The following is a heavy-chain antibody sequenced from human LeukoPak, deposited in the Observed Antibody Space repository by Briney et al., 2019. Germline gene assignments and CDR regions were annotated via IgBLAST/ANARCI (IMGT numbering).Heavy chain of an antibody. V-gene: IGHV3-48*01. D-gene: IGHD3-10*01. CDR1: GFTFSSYS. CDR2: ISSSSSTI. J-gene: IGHJ6*03. CDR3: AKGPPRFGYYYYMDV. Sequence: GGSLRLSCAASGFTFSSYSMNWVRQAPGKGLEWVSYISSSSSTIYYADSVKGRFTISRDNSKNTLYLQMNSLRAEDTAVYYCAKGPPRFGYYYYMDVWGKGTTVTVSS.